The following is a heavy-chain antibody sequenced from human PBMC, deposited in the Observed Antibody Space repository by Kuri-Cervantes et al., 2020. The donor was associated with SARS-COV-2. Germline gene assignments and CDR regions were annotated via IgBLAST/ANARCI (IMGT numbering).Heavy chain of an antibody. V-gene: IGHV1-24*01. CDR2: FDPEDGET. D-gene: IGHD3-3*01. CDR1: GYTLTELS. J-gene: IGHJ6*02. CDR3: ARVPQYYDFWSGYGMDV. Sequence: ASVKVSCKVSGYTLTELSMHWVRQAPGKGLEWMGGFDPEDGETIYAQKFQGRVTMTRDTSISTAYMELSRLRSDDTAVYYCARVPQYYDFWSGYGMDVWGQGTTVTVSS.